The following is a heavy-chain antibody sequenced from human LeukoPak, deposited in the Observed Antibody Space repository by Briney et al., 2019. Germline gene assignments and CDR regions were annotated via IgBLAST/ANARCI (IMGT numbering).Heavy chain of an antibody. V-gene: IGHV4-59*11. CDR2: IYYSGST. J-gene: IGHJ6*03. CDR3: ARVSETGTYMDV. CDR1: GGSISSLY. Sequence: SETLSLTCTVSGGSISSLYWSWIRQPPGKGLEWIGYIYYSGSTTYNPSLKSRVTISVDTSKNQFSLRLSSVTAADTAVYYCARVSETGTYMDVWGKGTTVTVSS. D-gene: IGHD1-1*01.